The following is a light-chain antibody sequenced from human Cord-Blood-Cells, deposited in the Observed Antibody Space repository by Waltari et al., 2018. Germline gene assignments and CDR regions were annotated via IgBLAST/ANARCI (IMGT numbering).Light chain of an antibody. CDR3: QQYGSSPPELT. CDR2: GAS. Sequence: EMGLTQSPGTLSLSPGERATLSCRASQSVSSSYLAWYQQKPGQAPRLLIYGASSRATGIPDRFSGSGSGTDFTLTISRLEPEDFAVYYCQQYGSSPPELTFGGGTKVEIK. V-gene: IGKV3-20*01. CDR1: QSVSSSY. J-gene: IGKJ4*01.